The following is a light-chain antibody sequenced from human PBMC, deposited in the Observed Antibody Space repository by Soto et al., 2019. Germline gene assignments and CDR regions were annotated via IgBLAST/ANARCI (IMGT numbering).Light chain of an antibody. CDR3: SSYAGSNNFV. CDR2: GVA. J-gene: IGLJ1*01. Sequence: QSVLTQPPSASGSPGQSVTISCTGTSSDVGGYNYVSWFQQHPGKAPKVIIYGVANRPSGVPYRFSGSKSGNTASLTVSGLQAEDEADYYCSSYAGSNNFVFGTGTKGTVL. CDR1: SSDVGGYNY. V-gene: IGLV2-8*01.